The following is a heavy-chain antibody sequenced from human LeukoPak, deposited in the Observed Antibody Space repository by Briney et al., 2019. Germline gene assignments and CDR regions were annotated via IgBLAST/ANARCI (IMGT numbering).Heavy chain of an antibody. CDR3: ARDGGSLGFGTREGAFDI. CDR1: GFIFSSYA. D-gene: IGHD3-10*01. J-gene: IGHJ3*02. V-gene: IGHV3-23*01. Sequence: GGSLRLSCAASGFIFSSYAMNWVRQAPGKGLECVSFISYSGDSTYYADTVKGRFTISRDNSKNTLYLQMNSLRAEDTAVYCCARDGGSLGFGTREGAFDIWGQGTMVTVSS. CDR2: ISYSGDST.